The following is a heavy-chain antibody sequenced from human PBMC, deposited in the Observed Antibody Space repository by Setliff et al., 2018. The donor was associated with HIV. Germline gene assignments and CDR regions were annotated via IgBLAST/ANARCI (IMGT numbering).Heavy chain of an antibody. CDR1: AYSFTTFW. Sequence: GESLKISCKGSAYSFTTFWIAWVRQMPGKGLEWMGIIYPGDPDTTYSPSFQGQVTISVDKSISTAYLQWSSLKASDSATYYCARQTVHTTHSLDFGSPNRDYYYGMDVWGQGTTVTVSS. CDR3: ARQTVHTTHSLDFGSPNRDYYYGMDV. V-gene: IGHV5-51*01. CDR2: IYPGDPDT. D-gene: IGHD1-1*01. J-gene: IGHJ6*02.